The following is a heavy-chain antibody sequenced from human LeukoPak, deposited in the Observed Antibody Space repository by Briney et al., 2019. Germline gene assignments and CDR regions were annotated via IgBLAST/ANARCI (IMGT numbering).Heavy chain of an antibody. J-gene: IGHJ4*02. V-gene: IGHV1-18*01. CDR3: ARALFSGKQGY. Sequence: GASVKVSCKASGYTFTTYGISWVRQAPGQGLEWMGWISAYNGNRNYEQRLQGRVTMTIDTSTSTAYMELRSLRSDDTAVYYCARALFSGKQGYWGQGTLVTVSS. CDR2: ISAYNGNR. D-gene: IGHD3-10*01. CDR1: GYTFTTYG.